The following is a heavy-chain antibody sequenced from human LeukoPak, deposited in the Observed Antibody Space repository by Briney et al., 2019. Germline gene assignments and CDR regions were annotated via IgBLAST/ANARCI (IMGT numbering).Heavy chain of an antibody. V-gene: IGHV4-61*02. CDR2: IYTSGST. CDR3: ARDRAVAIRGYFDY. Sequence: PSETLSLTCTVSGGSISSGSYYWSWIRQPVGKGLEWIGRIYTSGSTNYNPSLKSRVTISVDTSKNQFSLKLSSVTAADTAVYYCARDRAVAIRGYFDYWGQGTLVTVSS. CDR1: GGSISSGSYY. J-gene: IGHJ4*02. D-gene: IGHD6-19*01.